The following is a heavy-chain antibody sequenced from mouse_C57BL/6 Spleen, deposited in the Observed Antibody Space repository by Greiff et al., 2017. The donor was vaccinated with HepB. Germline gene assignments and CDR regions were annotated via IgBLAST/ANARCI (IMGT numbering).Heavy chain of an antibody. CDR3: AREDMVTTRLYYAMDY. V-gene: IGHV1-64*01. J-gene: IGHJ4*01. CDR2: IHPNSGST. Sequence: QVQLQQPGAELVKPGASVKLSCKASGYTFTSYWMHWVKQRPGQGLEWIGMIHPNSGSTNYNEKFKSKATLTVDKSSSTAYMQLSSLTSEDSVVYYCAREDMVTTRLYYAMDYWGQGTSVTVSS. CDR1: GYTFTSYW. D-gene: IGHD2-2*01.